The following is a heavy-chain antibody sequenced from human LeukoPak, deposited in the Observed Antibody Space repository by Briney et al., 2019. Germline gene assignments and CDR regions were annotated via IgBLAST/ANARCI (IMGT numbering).Heavy chain of an antibody. CDR1: VFTFSSYS. Sequence: GGSLRLSCAASVFTFSSYSMNWVRQAPGKGLEWVSSISSSSSYIYYADSVKGRFTISRDNAKNSLYLQMNSLRAEDTAVYYCAREGYKVATQYYFDYWGQGTLVTVSS. CDR3: AREGYKVATQYYFDY. V-gene: IGHV3-21*01. J-gene: IGHJ4*02. D-gene: IGHD5-12*01. CDR2: ISSSSSYI.